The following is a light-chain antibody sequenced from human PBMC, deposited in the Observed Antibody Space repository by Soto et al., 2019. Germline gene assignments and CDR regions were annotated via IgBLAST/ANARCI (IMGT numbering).Light chain of an antibody. Sequence: EIVMTQSPATLSVSPGERVTLSCRASQSVRSNLAWYQQKPGQVPRVLIYGASTRAIGIPDRFSGSGSGTEFTLTISSLQSEDFAVYYCQHYNHWWGFGGGTKVEIK. J-gene: IGKJ4*01. CDR1: QSVRSN. CDR3: QHYNHWWG. CDR2: GAS. V-gene: IGKV3-15*01.